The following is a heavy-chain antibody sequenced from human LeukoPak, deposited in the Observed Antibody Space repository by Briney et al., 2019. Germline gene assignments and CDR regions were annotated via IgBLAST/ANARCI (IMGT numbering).Heavy chain of an antibody. CDR1: GFTFSSYT. Sequence: PGGSLRLSCAASGFTFSSYTMNWLRQAPGKGLEWVSAISGSGGSTYYADSVKGRFTISRDNSKNTLYLQMNSLRAEDTAVYYCAKADPSGSYRPFDYWGQGTLVTVSS. V-gene: IGHV3-23*01. CDR3: AKADPSGSYRPFDY. D-gene: IGHD1-26*01. CDR2: ISGSGGST. J-gene: IGHJ4*02.